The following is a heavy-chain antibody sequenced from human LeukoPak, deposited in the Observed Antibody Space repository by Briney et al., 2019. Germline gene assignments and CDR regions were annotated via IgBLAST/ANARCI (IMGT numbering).Heavy chain of an antibody. V-gene: IGHV3-20*04. CDR2: INWNGGNT. Sequence: GGSLRLSCAASGFTFDDYGMSWVRQAPGKGLEWVSGINWNGGNTYYADSVKGRFTISRDNSKNTLYLQVNSLRAEDTAVYYCAKGNGYSYGRYYFDYWGQGTLVTVSS. D-gene: IGHD5-18*01. CDR1: GFTFDDYG. CDR3: AKGNGYSYGRYYFDY. J-gene: IGHJ4*02.